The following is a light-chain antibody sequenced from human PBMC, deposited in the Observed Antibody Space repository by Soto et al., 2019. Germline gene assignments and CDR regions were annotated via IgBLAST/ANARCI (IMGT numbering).Light chain of an antibody. Sequence: EIVLTQSPATLSLSPGERATLSCRASQSVSSYLAWYQQKPGQAPRLLIYGASTRATGIAARFSGSGSGTDFTLTISRLEPEDFAVYYCQQYGSSATFGQGTKVDIK. V-gene: IGKV3-20*01. CDR1: QSVSSY. J-gene: IGKJ1*01. CDR2: GAS. CDR3: QQYGSSAT.